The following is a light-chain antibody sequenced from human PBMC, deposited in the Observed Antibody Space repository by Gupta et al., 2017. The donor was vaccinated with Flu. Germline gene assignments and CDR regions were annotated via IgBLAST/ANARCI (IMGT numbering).Light chain of an antibody. Sequence: MCWSGGSASSGGNYDVHWWKQRPGTAPKLRIYGNTNRPSGVSDRFSGSKSGTSASLAITGLQADDEADYFCQSTDTSGTGEVFGGGTKLTVL. V-gene: IGLV1-40*01. CDR2: GNT. CDR3: QSTDTSGTGEV. J-gene: IGLJ2*01. CDR1: SASSGGNYD.